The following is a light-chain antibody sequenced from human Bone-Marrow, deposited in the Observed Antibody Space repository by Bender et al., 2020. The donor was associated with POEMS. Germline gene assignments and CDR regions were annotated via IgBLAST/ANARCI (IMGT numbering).Light chain of an antibody. J-gene: IGLJ2*01. Sequence: QSALTQPPSASGSPGQSVTISCTGTSSDVGAYNYVSWYQQPPGKAPKLMIYEVSNRPSGVSNRFSGSKSGDTASLTISELQAEDEADYFCSSYTTTSTLIFGGGTKLTVL. CDR3: SSYTTTSTLI. V-gene: IGLV2-14*01. CDR1: SSDVGAYNY. CDR2: EVS.